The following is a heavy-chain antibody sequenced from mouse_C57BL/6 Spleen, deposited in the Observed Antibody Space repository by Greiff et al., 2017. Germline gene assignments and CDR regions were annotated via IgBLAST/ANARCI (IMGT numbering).Heavy chain of an antibody. CDR1: GYTFTSYW. J-gene: IGHJ2*01. CDR2: IYPGSGST. CDR3: ARVGYGSSYFDY. D-gene: IGHD1-1*01. Sequence: QVQLQQPGAELVKPGASVKMSCKASGYTFTSYWITWVKQRPGQGLEWIGDIYPGSGSTNYNEKFKSKATLTVDTSSSTAYMQLSSLTSEDSAVYYGARVGYGSSYFDYWGQGTTLTVSS. V-gene: IGHV1-55*01.